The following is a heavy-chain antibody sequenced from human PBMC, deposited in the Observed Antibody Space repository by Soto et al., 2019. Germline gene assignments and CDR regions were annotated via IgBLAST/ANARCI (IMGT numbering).Heavy chain of an antibody. CDR1: GYTFTSYD. CDR2: MNPNSGNT. CDR3: ARAGETYYDFWSGFSPIDY. J-gene: IGHJ4*02. D-gene: IGHD3-3*01. V-gene: IGHV1-8*01. Sequence: ASVKVSCKASGYTFTSYDINWVRLATGQGLEWMGWMNPNSGNTAYAQKFQGRVTMTRNTSISTAYMELSSLRSEDTAVYYCARAGETYYDFWSGFSPIDYWGPGTLVTVSS.